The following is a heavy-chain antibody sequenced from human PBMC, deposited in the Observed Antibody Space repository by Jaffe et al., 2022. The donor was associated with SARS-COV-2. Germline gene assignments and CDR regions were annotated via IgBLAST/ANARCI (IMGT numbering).Heavy chain of an antibody. Sequence: QITLKESGPTLVKPTQTLTLTCTFSGFSLSTSGVGVGWIRQPPGKALEWLALIYWDDDKRYSPSLKSRLTITKDTSKNQVVLTMTNMDPVDTATYYCAHGFPPHDYGDYPYFDYWGQGTLVTVSS. V-gene: IGHV2-5*02. CDR1: GFSLSTSGVG. CDR3: AHGFPPHDYGDYPYFDY. J-gene: IGHJ4*02. D-gene: IGHD4-17*01. CDR2: IYWDDDK.